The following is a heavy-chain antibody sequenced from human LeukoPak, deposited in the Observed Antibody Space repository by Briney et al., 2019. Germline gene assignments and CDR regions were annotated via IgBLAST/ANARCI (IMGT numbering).Heavy chain of an antibody. D-gene: IGHD1-26*01. Sequence: GASVKVSCKASGYTFTGYYMHWVRQAPGQGLEWMGWINPNSGGTNYAQKFQGRVTMTRDTSISTAYMELSRLRSDDTAVYYCARDRDWTRCSGSYLTSSNNWFDPWGQGTLVTVSS. CDR3: ARDRDWTRCSGSYLTSSNNWFDP. CDR2: INPNSGGT. V-gene: IGHV1-2*02. CDR1: GYTFTGYY. J-gene: IGHJ5*02.